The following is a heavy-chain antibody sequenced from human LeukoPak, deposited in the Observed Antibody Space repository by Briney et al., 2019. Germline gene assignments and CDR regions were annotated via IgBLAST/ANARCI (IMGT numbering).Heavy chain of an antibody. CDR3: ARDPPRGYGYGDAFDI. Sequence: ASVKVSCKASGYTFTGYYMHWVRQAPGQGLEWMGRINPNSGGKNYAQKFQGRVTMTRDTSISTAYMELSRLRSDDTAVYYCARDPPRGYGYGDAFDIWGQGTMVTVSS. D-gene: IGHD5-18*01. V-gene: IGHV1-2*06. CDR1: GYTFTGYY. J-gene: IGHJ3*02. CDR2: INPNSGGK.